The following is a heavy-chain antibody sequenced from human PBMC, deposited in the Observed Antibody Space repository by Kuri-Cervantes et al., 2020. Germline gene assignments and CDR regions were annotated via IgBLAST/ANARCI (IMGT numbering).Heavy chain of an antibody. J-gene: IGHJ6*03. Sequence: GESLKISCAAPGFTFSNYAMSWVRQAPGKGLEWVANIKQDGSEKYYADSVKGRSTISRDNSKNTLYLQMNSLRAEDTAVYYCARGRTEWPSALYYMDVWGKGTTVTVSS. CDR3: ARGRTEWPSALYYMDV. V-gene: IGHV3-7*01. D-gene: IGHD3-3*01. CDR2: IKQDGSEK. CDR1: GFTFSNYA.